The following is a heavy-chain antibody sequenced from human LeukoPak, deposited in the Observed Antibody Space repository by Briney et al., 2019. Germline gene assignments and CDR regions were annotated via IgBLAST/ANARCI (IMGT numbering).Heavy chain of an antibody. CDR1: GFSLSIYP. D-gene: IGHD5-18*01. J-gene: IGHJ4*02. CDR3: AKEKLPSGYSFLTDY. CDR2: ITGNGGST. V-gene: IGHV3-64*01. Sequence: GGSLRLSCVASGFSLSIYPMHWVRQAPGKGLEYVSAITGNGGSTYYANSVKGRFTISRDNSKNTLYPQMGSLRPEDTAVYYCAKEKLPSGYSFLTDYWGQGTLVTVSS.